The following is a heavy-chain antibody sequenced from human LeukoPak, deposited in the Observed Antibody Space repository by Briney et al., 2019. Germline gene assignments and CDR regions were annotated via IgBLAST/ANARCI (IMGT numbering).Heavy chain of an antibody. D-gene: IGHD2-15*01. V-gene: IGHV3-7*03. CDR3: VRAVVVAASYRFDP. CDR2: IKQDGSEM. CDR1: GFTFSHYW. J-gene: IGHJ5*02. Sequence: GGSLRLSCAASGFTFSHYWMSWVRQAPGKGLEWVANIKQDGSEMHYVDSVKGRSTISRDNANNSLYLQMNSLRAEDTAVYYCVRAVVVAASYRFDPWGQGTLVTVSS.